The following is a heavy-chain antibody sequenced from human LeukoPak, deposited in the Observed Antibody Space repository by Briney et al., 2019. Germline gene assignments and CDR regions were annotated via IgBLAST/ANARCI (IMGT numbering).Heavy chain of an antibody. CDR1: GGSISSHY. CDR3: ARERHDSTFDP. CDR2: IYYSGST. V-gene: IGHV4-59*11. D-gene: IGHD3-3*01. J-gene: IGHJ5*02. Sequence: SETLSLTCTVSGGSISSHYWSWIRQPPGKGLEWIGYIYYSGSTNYNPSLKGRVTISVDTSKNQFSLKLSSVTAADTAVYYCARERHDSTFDPWGQGTLVTVSS.